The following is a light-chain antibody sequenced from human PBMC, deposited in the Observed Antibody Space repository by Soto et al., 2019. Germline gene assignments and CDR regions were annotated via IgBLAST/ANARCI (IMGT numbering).Light chain of an antibody. CDR3: QQSYITPPIT. CDR2: AAS. Sequence: DVQMTQSPSSLSALVGDRATITCRASQSVSRYLNWYQHKPGKAPKLLINAASNLRSGVPSRFSGSGSGTDFTLTIDGLQPEDFAVYYCQQSYITPPITFGQGTRLEIK. V-gene: IGKV1-39*01. CDR1: QSVSRY. J-gene: IGKJ5*01.